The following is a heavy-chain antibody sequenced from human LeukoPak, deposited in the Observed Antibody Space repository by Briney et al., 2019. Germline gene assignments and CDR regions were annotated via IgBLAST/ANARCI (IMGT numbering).Heavy chain of an antibody. CDR1: GFTFDDYA. D-gene: IGHD5-18*01. Sequence: GGSLRLSCAASGFTFDDYAMHWVRQAPGKGLEWVSGISWNSGSIGYADSVKGRFTISRDNAKNSLYLQMNSLRAEDTAVYYCAREVIQLSYNWFDPWGQGTLVTVSS. J-gene: IGHJ5*02. CDR2: ISWNSGSI. CDR3: AREVIQLSYNWFDP. V-gene: IGHV3-9*01.